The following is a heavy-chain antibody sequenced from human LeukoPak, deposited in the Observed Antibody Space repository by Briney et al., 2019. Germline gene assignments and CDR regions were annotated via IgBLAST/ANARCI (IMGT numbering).Heavy chain of an antibody. V-gene: IGHV3-21*01. CDR3: AKEYLGRFDY. CDR2: ISSSSSSI. CDR1: GFTFSSYS. J-gene: IGHJ4*02. D-gene: IGHD1-26*01. Sequence: GGSLRLSCAASGFTFSSYSMNWVRQAPGKGLEWVSSISSSSSSIYYADSVKGRFTISRDNSRDTLYLQMNSLRAEDTAIYYCAKEYLGRFDYWGQGTLVTVSS.